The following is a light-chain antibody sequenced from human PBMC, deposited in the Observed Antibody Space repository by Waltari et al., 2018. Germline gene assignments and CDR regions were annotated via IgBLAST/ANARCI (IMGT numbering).Light chain of an antibody. CDR3: LLTYRGPRV. CDR2: DTN. J-gene: IGLJ2*01. Sequence: QAVVTQEPSVTVSPGGTVTPTCSSSTGPVTSSHWPYWFQQKAGQAPRTLIYDTNRKHSWTPARFSGSLLGGKAALTLSGAQPEDEADYYCLLTYRGPRVFGGGTKVTV. CDR1: TGPVTSSHW. V-gene: IGLV7-46*01.